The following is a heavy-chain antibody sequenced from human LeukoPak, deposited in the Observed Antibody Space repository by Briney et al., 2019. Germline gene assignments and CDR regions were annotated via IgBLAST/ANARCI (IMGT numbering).Heavy chain of an antibody. V-gene: IGHV4-61*02. J-gene: IGHJ5*02. Sequence: SQTLSLTCTVSGGSISSGSYYWSWIRQPAGKGLEWIGRIYTSGSTNYNPSLKSRVTISVDTSKNQFSLKLSSVTAADTAVYYCARGVDIVAVPAANNWFDPWGQGTLVTVSS. CDR3: ARGVDIVAVPAANNWFDP. CDR1: GGSISSGSYY. CDR2: IYTSGST. D-gene: IGHD2-2*01.